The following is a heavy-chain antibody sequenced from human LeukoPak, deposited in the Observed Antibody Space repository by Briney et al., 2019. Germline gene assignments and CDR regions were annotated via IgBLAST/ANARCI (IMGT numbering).Heavy chain of an antibody. CDR2: ISSSGGTI. D-gene: IGHD1-26*01. CDR1: GFTFSSYE. V-gene: IGHV3-48*03. J-gene: IGHJ4*02. CDR3: ARDPLKTYSGSYYRFDY. Sequence: GGSLRLSCAASGFTFSSYEMNWVRQAPGKGLEWVSYISSSGGTIYYADSVKGRFTISRDNAKNSLYLQMNSLRAEDTAIYYCARDPLKTYSGSYYRFDYWGQGTLVTVSS.